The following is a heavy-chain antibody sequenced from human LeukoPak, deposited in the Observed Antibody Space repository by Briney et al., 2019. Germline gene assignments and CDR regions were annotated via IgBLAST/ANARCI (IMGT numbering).Heavy chain of an antibody. CDR2: ISDSSSYT. J-gene: IGHJ4*02. V-gene: IGHV3-11*05. Sequence: GGSLRLSCAASGFTFSDYYMSWIRQAPGKGLVWISYISDSSSYTNYADSVKGRFTISRDNAKNSLYLQMNSLRAEDTAVYYCARDRVGYYFDYWGQGTLVTVSS. CDR1: GFTFSDYY. D-gene: IGHD1-26*01. CDR3: ARDRVGYYFDY.